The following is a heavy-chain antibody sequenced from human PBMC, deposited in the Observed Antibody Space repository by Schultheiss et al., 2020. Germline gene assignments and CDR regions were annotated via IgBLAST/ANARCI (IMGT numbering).Heavy chain of an antibody. CDR2: TSGSAATS. D-gene: IGHD4-17*01. V-gene: IGHV3-23*01. J-gene: IGHJ3*02. CDR1: GFTFSIYA. Sequence: GGSLRLSCAASGFTFSIYAMSWVRQAPGKGLEWVSGTSGSAATSDYADSVKGRFTISRDNSKDTLYLQMNSLRAEDTAVYYCAKGLYFGDYDGLDIWGQGTMVTVSS. CDR3: AKGLYFGDYDGLDI.